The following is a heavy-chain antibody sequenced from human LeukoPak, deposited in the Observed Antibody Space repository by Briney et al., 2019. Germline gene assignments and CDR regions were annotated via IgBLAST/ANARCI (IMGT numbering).Heavy chain of an antibody. D-gene: IGHD2-8*02. CDR3: ARDGGVLYYYYYYYMDV. V-gene: IGHV4-38-2*02. Sequence: SETLSLTCTVSGYSINSAYYWGWIRQPPGKGLEWIGSMYHSGSTYYNPSLQSRVTISVDTSKNQFSLKLSSVTAADTAVYYCARDGGVLYYYYYYYMDVWGKGTTVTVSS. J-gene: IGHJ6*03. CDR1: GYSINSAYY. CDR2: MYHSGST.